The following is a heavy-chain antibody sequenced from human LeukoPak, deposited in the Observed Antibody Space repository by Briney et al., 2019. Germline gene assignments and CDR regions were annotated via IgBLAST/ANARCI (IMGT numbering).Heavy chain of an antibody. D-gene: IGHD2-15*01. Sequence: GESLKISCKGSGYTFTSYLIGRVRQMPGKGLEWMGIVYTDDSDTTYSPSFQGQVTISADKSISTAYLQWSSLKASDTAMYYCARRSSGRFFDFWGQGTLVTVSS. V-gene: IGHV5-51*01. J-gene: IGHJ4*02. CDR1: GYTFTSYL. CDR3: ARRSSGRFFDF. CDR2: VYTDDSDT.